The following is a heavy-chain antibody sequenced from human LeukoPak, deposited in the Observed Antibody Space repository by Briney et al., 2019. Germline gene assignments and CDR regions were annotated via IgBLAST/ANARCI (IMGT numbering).Heavy chain of an antibody. Sequence: PSETLSLTCSVSGGSVSSGISYWSWIRQPPGEGLEWIGRIHTSGTTYYNPSLKSRVTLSVDTSRNQFSLRLTSVTAADTAVYYCARGDYYDGGGRNWFDPWGQGTLVTVSS. D-gene: IGHD3-16*01. CDR3: ARGDYYDGGGRNWFDP. CDR2: IHTSGTT. CDR1: GGSVSSGISY. V-gene: IGHV4-61*01. J-gene: IGHJ5*02.